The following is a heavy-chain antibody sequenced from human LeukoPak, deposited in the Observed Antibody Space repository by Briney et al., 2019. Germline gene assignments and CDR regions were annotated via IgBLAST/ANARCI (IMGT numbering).Heavy chain of an antibody. V-gene: IGHV4-39*01. J-gene: IGHJ4*02. Sequence: SETLSLTCSVSGGSISSSSYFWGWIRQPPGKGLEWVGSIYYSGSTYYNPSLTSRVTISVDTSKNQFSLKLSSVTAADTAVYYCARSSQESMIFDYWGQGTLVTVSS. CDR1: GGSISSSSYF. D-gene: IGHD3-22*01. CDR3: ARSSQESMIFDY. CDR2: IYYSGST.